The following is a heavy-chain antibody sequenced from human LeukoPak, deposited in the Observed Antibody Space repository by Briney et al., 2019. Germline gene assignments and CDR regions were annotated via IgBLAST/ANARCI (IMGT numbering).Heavy chain of an antibody. CDR3: TKGGYYFDY. CDR1: GGSISSYY. J-gene: IGHJ4*02. D-gene: IGHD3-10*01. Sequence: PSETLSLTCTVSGGSISSYYWSWIRQPPGKGLEWIGYIYYSGSTNYNPSLKSRVTISVDTSKNQFSLKLTSVIAADTAVYYCTKGGYYFDYWGQGTLVTVSS. CDR2: IYYSGST. V-gene: IGHV4-59*01.